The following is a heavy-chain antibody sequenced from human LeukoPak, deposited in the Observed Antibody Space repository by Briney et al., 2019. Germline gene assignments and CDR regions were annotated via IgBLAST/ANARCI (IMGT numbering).Heavy chain of an antibody. Sequence: SVKVSCKASGGTFGSYAISWVRQAPGQGLEWMGRIIPIFGTANYAQKFQGRVTITADKSTSTAYMELSSLRSEDTAVYYCARAPGATGFDYWGQGTLVTVSS. CDR1: GGTFGSYA. D-gene: IGHD1-26*01. V-gene: IGHV1-69*06. CDR2: IIPIFGTA. CDR3: ARAPGATGFDY. J-gene: IGHJ4*02.